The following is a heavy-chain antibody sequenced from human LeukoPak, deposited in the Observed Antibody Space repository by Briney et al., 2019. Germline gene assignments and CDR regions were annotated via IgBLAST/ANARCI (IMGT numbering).Heavy chain of an antibody. CDR1: GFTFSSYW. J-gene: IGHJ4*02. D-gene: IGHD3-22*01. V-gene: IGHV3-7*01. CDR3: ARVGRTYYYDSSGYYYDY. CDR2: IKQDGSEK. Sequence: GGSLRLSXAASGFTFSSYWMSWVGQAPGKGLEWVANIKQDGSEKYYVDSVKGRFTISRDNAKNSLYLQMNSLRAEDTAVYYCARVGRTYYYDSSGYYYDYWGQGTLVTVSS.